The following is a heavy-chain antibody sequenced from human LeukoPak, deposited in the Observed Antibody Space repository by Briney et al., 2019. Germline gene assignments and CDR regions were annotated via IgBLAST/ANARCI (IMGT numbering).Heavy chain of an antibody. Sequence: QPGRSLRLSCAASGFTFSSYGMHWVRQAPGKGLEWVAVISYDGSNKYYADSVKGRFTISRDNSKNTLYLQMNSLRAEDTAVYYCAKAVVVITTTPLDYWGQGTLVTVSS. CDR1: GFTFSSYG. CDR3: AKAVVVITTTPLDY. V-gene: IGHV3-30*18. D-gene: IGHD3-22*01. J-gene: IGHJ4*02. CDR2: ISYDGSNK.